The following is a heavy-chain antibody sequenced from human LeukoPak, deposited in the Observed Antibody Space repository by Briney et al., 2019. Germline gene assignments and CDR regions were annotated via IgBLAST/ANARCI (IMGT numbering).Heavy chain of an antibody. CDR1: AFTFSDYH. J-gene: IGHJ6*03. D-gene: IGHD6-6*01. Sequence: GGSLRLSCAASAFTFSDYHMSWIRQAPGRGLEWVSYISGTSLTIFYAASVKGRFTVSRENAKNSLYLQMNSLRAEDTAVYYCARMIADRPHYSYYMDVWGTGTTVTVSS. V-gene: IGHV3-11*04. CDR2: ISGTSLTI. CDR3: ARMIADRPHYSYYMDV.